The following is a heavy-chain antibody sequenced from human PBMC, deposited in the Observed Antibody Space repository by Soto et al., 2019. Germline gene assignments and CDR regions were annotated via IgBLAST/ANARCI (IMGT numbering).Heavy chain of an antibody. D-gene: IGHD5-18*01. Sequence: SVKVSCKASGGTFSSYAISWVRQAPGQGLEWMGGIIPIFGTANYAQKFQGRVTITADESTSTAYMELSSLRSEDTAVYYCARDRGGYVGNAFDIWGQGTMVTV. J-gene: IGHJ3*02. CDR2: IIPIFGTA. CDR1: GGTFSSYA. CDR3: ARDRGGYVGNAFDI. V-gene: IGHV1-69*13.